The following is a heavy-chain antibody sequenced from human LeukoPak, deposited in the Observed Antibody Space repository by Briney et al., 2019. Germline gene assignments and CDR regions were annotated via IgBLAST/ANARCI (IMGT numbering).Heavy chain of an antibody. Sequence: ASVKVSCKASGYTFTGYYVHWVRQAPGQGLEWMGRINPNSGDTNYAQKFQGRVTMTRDTSISTAYMELSRLRSDDTAVYYCARDYVGGMDVWGQGTTVTVSS. CDR2: INPNSGDT. D-gene: IGHD1-26*01. J-gene: IGHJ6*02. CDR3: ARDYVGGMDV. CDR1: GYTFTGYY. V-gene: IGHV1-2*06.